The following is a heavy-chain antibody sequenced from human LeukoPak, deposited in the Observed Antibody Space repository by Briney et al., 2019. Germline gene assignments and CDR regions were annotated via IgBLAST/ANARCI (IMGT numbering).Heavy chain of an antibody. J-gene: IGHJ6*03. D-gene: IGHD7-27*01. Sequence: GGSLRLSCAASGITLTSYAMSWIRQAPGKGLEWVSTISDSGDSTYYADSVKGRFTISRDNSRDTLYLRMNSLRVEDTAVYYCANSWGYFYYMDVWGKGTTVSVSS. CDR2: ISDSGDST. CDR3: ANSWGYFYYMDV. CDR1: GITLTSYA. V-gene: IGHV3-23*01.